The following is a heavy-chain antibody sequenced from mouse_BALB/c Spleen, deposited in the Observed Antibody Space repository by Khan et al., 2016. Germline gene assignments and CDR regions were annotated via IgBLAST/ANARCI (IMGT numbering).Heavy chain of an antibody. CDR3: AREDYSCFTY. CDR2: INYSGDT. Sequence: EVQLLETGPGLMKPSQSLSLTCTVTGYSITSDYAWNWIRQFPGNKLEWMGYINYSGDTHYNPSLKSRISITRDTSKNQFFMQLNSVTTEDAATYYCAREDYSCFTYWGQGTLVPVSA. J-gene: IGHJ3*01. V-gene: IGHV3-2*02. D-gene: IGHD1-1*02. CDR1: GYSITSDYA.